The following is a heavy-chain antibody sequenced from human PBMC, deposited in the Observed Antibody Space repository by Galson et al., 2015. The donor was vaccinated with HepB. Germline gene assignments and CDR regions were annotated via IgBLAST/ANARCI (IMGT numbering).Heavy chain of an antibody. D-gene: IGHD3-3*02. Sequence: LRLSCAASGFTFSSYSMNWVRQAPGKGLEWVSSISSSSGYIYYADSVKGRFTISRDNAKNSLYLQMNSLRAEDTAVYYCARVLVLADYYYYGMDVWGQGTTVTVSS. CDR3: ARVLVLADYYYYGMDV. J-gene: IGHJ6*02. CDR2: ISSSSGYI. CDR1: GFTFSSYS. V-gene: IGHV3-21*01.